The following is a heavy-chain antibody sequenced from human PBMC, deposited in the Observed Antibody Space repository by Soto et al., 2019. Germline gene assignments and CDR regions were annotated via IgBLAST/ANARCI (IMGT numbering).Heavy chain of an antibody. J-gene: IGHJ3*01. CDR1: GFTFRNYC. D-gene: IGHD3-22*01. CDR3: ARDQLYYNDISGRPLNAFDV. V-gene: IGHV3-48*01. Sequence: SCAASGFTFRNYCMNCVRQAPGKGLEWVSYIGIGSSTKYYADSVKGRFTISRDNAKNSLYLQMNSLRAEDTAVYYCARDQLYYNDISGRPLNAFDVWGQGTMVTVSS. CDR2: IGIGSSTK.